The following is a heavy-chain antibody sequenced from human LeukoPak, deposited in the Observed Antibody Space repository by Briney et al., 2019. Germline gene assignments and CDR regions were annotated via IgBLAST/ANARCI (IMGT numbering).Heavy chain of an antibody. CDR3: ASDRMEYTYGTEFDY. Sequence: QPGGSLRLSCAASGFTFSSYWMHWVRQAPGKGLVWVSRINSDGISTSYAASVKGRFTISRDNAKNTLYLQMNSLRAEETAVYYCASDRMEYTYGTEFDYWGQGTLVTVSS. D-gene: IGHD5-18*01. V-gene: IGHV3-74*01. J-gene: IGHJ4*02. CDR1: GFTFSSYW. CDR2: INSDGIST.